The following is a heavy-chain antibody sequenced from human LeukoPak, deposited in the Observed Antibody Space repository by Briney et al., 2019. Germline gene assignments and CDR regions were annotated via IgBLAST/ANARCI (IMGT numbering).Heavy chain of an antibody. CDR3: ATGTTKWYSPLDY. CDR1: EFTFDDYG. Sequence: GGSLRLSCAASEFTFDDYGMTWVRQTPEKGLEWVSAIRWDGDSTTYAAFVEGRFTISRDNAKNSLYLQMNSLRAEDTARHHCATGTTKWYSPLDYWGQGTLVTVSS. D-gene: IGHD2/OR15-2a*01. V-gene: IGHV3-20*01. J-gene: IGHJ4*02. CDR2: IRWDGDST.